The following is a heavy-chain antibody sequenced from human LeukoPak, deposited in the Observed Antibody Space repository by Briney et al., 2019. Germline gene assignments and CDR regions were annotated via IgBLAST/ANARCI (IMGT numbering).Heavy chain of an antibody. V-gene: IGHV1-46*01. CDR1: GYTFTSYY. D-gene: IGHD4-17*01. CDR2: INPSGGST. Sequence: GASVKVSCKSTGYTFTSYYMHWLRQAPGQGLEWMGIINPSGGSTSYPQKFQARVTMARDTSISTVYMQLLSLRSDDTAVYDCAREMNYDDYRTSDYWGQGTLVTVSS. J-gene: IGHJ4*02. CDR3: AREMNYDDYRTSDY.